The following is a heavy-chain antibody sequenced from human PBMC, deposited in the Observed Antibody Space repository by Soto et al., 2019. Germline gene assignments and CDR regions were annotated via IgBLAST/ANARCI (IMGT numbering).Heavy chain of an antibody. D-gene: IGHD5-12*01. CDR2: IYYSGST. CDR3: ARRLKHYYGMDV. V-gene: IGHV4-59*08. J-gene: IGHJ6*02. CDR1: GGSINSYY. Sequence: QVQLQESGPGLVKPSETLSLTCTVSGGSINSYYWCWIRQPPGKGLEWIGYIYYSGSTNYNPSLKGQVTISVDPSKNQFSRKLSSVTAADTAVYYCARRLKHYYGMDVWGQGTTVTVAS.